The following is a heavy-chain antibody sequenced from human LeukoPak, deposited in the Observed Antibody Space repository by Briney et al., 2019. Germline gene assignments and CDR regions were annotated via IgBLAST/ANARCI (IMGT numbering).Heavy chain of an antibody. V-gene: IGHV4-34*01. D-gene: IGHD6-19*01. Sequence: SETLSLTCAVYGGSFSGYYWSWIRQPPGKGLEWIGEINHSGSTNYNPSLKSRVTISVDTSKNQFSLKLSSVTAADTAVYYCARGGPPVAGPGYHYYYYYGMDVWGQGTMVTVSS. J-gene: IGHJ6*02. CDR3: ARGGPPVAGPGYHYYYYYGMDV. CDR1: GGSFSGYY. CDR2: INHSGST.